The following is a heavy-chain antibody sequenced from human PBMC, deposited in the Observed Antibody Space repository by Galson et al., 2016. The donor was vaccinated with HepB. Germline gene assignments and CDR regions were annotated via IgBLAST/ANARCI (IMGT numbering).Heavy chain of an antibody. CDR3: ARDRGYYASSGYLNWFDP. J-gene: IGHJ5*02. Sequence: SLRLSCAASGFTVSSNYMSWVRQAPGKGLEWVSVIYSGGSAYYADSMKGRFTISRDNSKNTLYLQMNSLRAEDTAVYYCARDRGYYASSGYLNWFDPGGQGTLVTVSS. D-gene: IGHD3-22*01. V-gene: IGHV3-66*01. CDR2: IYSGGSA. CDR1: GFTVSSNY.